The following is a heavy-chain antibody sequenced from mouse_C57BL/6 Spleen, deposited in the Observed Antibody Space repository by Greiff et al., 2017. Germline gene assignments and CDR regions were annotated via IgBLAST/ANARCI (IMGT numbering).Heavy chain of an antibody. D-gene: IGHD2-1*01. CDR3: AREGASYGNYRTMDD. V-gene: IGHV1-82*01. CDR2: IYPGDGDT. J-gene: IGHJ4*01. CDR1: GYAFSSSW. Sequence: QVQLQQSGPELVKPGASVKISCKASGYAFSSSWMNWVKQRPGKGLEWIGRIYPGDGDTNYNGKLKGKATLTADKSSSTAYMQLSSLTSEDSAVYLCAREGASYGNYRTMDDWGQGTSVTVSS.